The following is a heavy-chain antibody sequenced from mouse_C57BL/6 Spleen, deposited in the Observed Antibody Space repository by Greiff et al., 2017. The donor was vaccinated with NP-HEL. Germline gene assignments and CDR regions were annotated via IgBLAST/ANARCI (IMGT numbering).Heavy chain of an antibody. Sequence: QVQLQQSGPELVKPGASVKISCKASGYAFSSSWMNWVKQRPGKGLEWIGRIYPGDGDTNYNGKFKGKATLTADKSSSTAYMQLSSLTSEDSAVYFCARSHYGSSFHWYFDVWGTGTTVTVSS. CDR2: IYPGDGDT. V-gene: IGHV1-82*01. CDR1: GYAFSSSW. CDR3: ARSHYGSSFHWYFDV. J-gene: IGHJ1*03. D-gene: IGHD1-1*01.